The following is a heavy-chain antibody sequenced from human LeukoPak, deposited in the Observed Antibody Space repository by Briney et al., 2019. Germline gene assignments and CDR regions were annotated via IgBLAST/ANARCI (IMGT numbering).Heavy chain of an antibody. Sequence: PGGSLRLSCAASGFTFSSYSMNWVRQAPGKGLEWVSSISSSSSYIYYADSVKGRFTISRDNSKNTLYLQMNSLRAEDTAVYYCANRRTYYYDSSEAFDIWGQGTMVTVSS. CDR2: ISSSSSYI. V-gene: IGHV3-21*04. CDR1: GFTFSSYS. D-gene: IGHD3-22*01. J-gene: IGHJ3*02. CDR3: ANRRTYYYDSSEAFDI.